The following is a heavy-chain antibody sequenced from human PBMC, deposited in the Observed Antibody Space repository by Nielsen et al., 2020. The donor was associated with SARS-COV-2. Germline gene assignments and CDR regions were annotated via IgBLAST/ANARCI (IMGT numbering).Heavy chain of an antibody. D-gene: IGHD3-9*01. V-gene: IGHV1-18*01. CDR1: GYTFTSYG. CDR3: ARVYDILTGYYFDY. CDR2: ISAYNGNT. J-gene: IGHJ4*02. Sequence: ALVKVSCKASGYTFTSYGISWVRQAPGQGLEWMGWISAYNGNTNYAQKLQGRVTMTTDTSTSTAYMELRSLRSDDTAVYYCARVYDILTGYYFDYWGQGTLVTVSS.